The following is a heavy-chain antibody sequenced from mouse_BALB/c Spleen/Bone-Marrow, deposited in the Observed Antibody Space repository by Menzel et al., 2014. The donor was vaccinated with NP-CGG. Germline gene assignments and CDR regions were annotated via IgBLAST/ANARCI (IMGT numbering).Heavy chain of an antibody. J-gene: IGHJ4*01. V-gene: IGHV1S34*01. CDR2: ISCYNGAT. CDR3: ARGGTMISTDAMDY. D-gene: IGHD2-4*01. CDR1: GYSFTGYY. Sequence: LVKTGASVKISCKAFGYSFTGYYMHWVKQSHGKSLEWIGYISCYNGATRYNQKFKGKATFTVDTSSSTAHMQFNSLTSEDSAVYFCARGGTMISTDAMDYWGQGTSVTVSS.